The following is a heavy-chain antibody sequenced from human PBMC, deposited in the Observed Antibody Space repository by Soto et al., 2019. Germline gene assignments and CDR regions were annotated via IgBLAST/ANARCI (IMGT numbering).Heavy chain of an antibody. CDR1: GGSISSYY. J-gene: IGHJ6*02. Sequence: LSLTGTVSGGSISSYYWSWIRQPPGKGLEWIGYIYYSGSTNYNPSLKSRVTISVDTSKNQFSLKLSSVTAADTAVYYCARGGGYCSSTSCYYYYGMDVWGQGTTVTVSS. CDR3: ARGGGYCSSTSCYYYYGMDV. V-gene: IGHV4-59*01. D-gene: IGHD2-2*01. CDR2: IYYSGST.